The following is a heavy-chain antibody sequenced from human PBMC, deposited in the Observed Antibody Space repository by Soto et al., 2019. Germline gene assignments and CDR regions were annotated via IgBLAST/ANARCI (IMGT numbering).Heavy chain of an antibody. CDR2: MYHSGTT. D-gene: IGHD3-16*01. V-gene: IGHV4-38-2*02. CDR3: ARVAFGSIDY. Sequence: ETLSLTCTVSNYSISSGYYWGWIRQSPGEGLEWIVSMYHSGTTYYNPSLKSRVTISIDTSKNQFSLKLTSVTSADTAVYFCARVAFGSIDYWGQGTLVTVSS. J-gene: IGHJ4*02. CDR1: NYSISSGYY.